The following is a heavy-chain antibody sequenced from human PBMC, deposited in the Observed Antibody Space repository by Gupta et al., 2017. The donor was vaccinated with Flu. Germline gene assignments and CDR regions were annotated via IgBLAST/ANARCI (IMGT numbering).Heavy chain of an antibody. CDR2: IWYDGSNK. V-gene: IGHV3-33*01. Sequence: QVQLVESGGGVVQPGRSLRLSCAASGFTFSSYGMHWVRQAPGKGLEWVAVIWYDGSNKYYADSVKGRFTISRDNSKNTLYLQMNSLRAEDTAVYYCARDGDSSGGYKRGIGGDFDYWGQGTLVTVSS. CDR3: ARDGDSSGGYKRGIGGDFDY. D-gene: IGHD6-19*01. J-gene: IGHJ4*02. CDR1: GFTFSSYG.